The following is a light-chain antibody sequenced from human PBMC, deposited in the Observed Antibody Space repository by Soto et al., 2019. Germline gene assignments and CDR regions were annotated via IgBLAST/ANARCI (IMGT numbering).Light chain of an antibody. J-gene: IGLJ2*01. Sequence: QSVLIQPPSVSGAPGQRVTIPCSGSTSNIGSHSVNWYKQLPGTAPKVVILSNNERPSGVPDRISGSKSGASASLAIIGLQVEDEADYYCLAWDDSLNGHLVFGGGTKVTVL. CDR3: LAWDDSLNGHLV. V-gene: IGLV1-44*01. CDR2: SNN. CDR1: TSNIGSHS.